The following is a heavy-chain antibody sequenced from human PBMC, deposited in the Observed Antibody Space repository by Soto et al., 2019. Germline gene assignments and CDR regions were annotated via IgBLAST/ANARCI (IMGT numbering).Heavy chain of an antibody. D-gene: IGHD2-15*01. Sequence: SETLSLTCTVSGGSISSYYWSWIRQPPGKGLEWIGYIYYSGSTNYNPSLKSRVTISVDTSKNQFSLKLSSVTAADTAVYYCARAHPGRDAFDIWGQGTMVTVSS. V-gene: IGHV4-59*01. CDR1: GGSISSYY. J-gene: IGHJ3*02. CDR2: IYYSGST. CDR3: ARAHPGRDAFDI.